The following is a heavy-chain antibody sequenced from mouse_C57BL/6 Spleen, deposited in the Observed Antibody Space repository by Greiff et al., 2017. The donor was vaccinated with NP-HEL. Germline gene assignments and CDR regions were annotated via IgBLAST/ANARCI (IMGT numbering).Heavy chain of an antibody. CDR1: GFNIKNTY. V-gene: IGHV14-3*01. CDR3: ARGDYYGSSQNWYFDV. CDR2: IDPANGNT. Sequence: VQLKESVAELVRPGASVKLSCTASGFNIKNTYMHWVKQRPEQGLEWIGRIDPANGNTKYAPKFQGKATITADTSSNTAYLQLSSLTSEDTAIYYCARGDYYGSSQNWYFDVWGTGTTVTVSS. J-gene: IGHJ1*03. D-gene: IGHD1-1*01.